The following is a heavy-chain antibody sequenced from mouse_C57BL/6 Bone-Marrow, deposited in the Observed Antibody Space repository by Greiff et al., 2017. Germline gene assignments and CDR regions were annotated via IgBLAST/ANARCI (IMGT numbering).Heavy chain of an antibody. V-gene: IGHV1-80*01. Sequence: QVHVKQSGAELVKPGASVKISCKASGYAFSSYWMNWVKQRPGKGLEWIGQIYPGDGDTNYNGKFKGKATLTADKSSSTAYMQLSSLTSEDSAVYFCARGTRALFDYWGQGTTLTVSS. D-gene: IGHD3-3*01. CDR2: IYPGDGDT. J-gene: IGHJ2*01. CDR3: ARGTRALFDY. CDR1: GYAFSSYW.